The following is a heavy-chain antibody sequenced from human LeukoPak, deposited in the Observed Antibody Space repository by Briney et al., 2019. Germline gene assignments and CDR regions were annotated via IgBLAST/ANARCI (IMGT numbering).Heavy chain of an antibody. J-gene: IGHJ5*02. Sequence: PSETLSLTCAVYGGSFSGYYWSWIRQPPGKGLEWIGEINHSGSTNYNPSLKSRVTISVDTYKNQFSLKLSSVTAADTAVYYCARELVRGVLSRWFDPWGQGTLVTVSS. CDR2: INHSGST. D-gene: IGHD3-10*01. V-gene: IGHV4-34*01. CDR1: GGSFSGYY. CDR3: ARELVRGVLSRWFDP.